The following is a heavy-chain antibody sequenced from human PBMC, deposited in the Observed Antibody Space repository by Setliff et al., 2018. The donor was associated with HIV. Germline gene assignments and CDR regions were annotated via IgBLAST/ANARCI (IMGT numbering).Heavy chain of an antibody. Sequence: SETLSLTCNVSGASISGYYWSWIRQPPGKGLELIGYISYTGSTNYNPSLKSRVTISVDRSKNQFSLKLNSMTAADTAFYYCARGNIPYISITRGSAWLDPWGQGALVTVSS. CDR2: ISYTGST. CDR1: GASISGYY. D-gene: IGHD3-10*01. J-gene: IGHJ5*02. V-gene: IGHV4-59*01. CDR3: ARGNIPYISITRGSAWLDP.